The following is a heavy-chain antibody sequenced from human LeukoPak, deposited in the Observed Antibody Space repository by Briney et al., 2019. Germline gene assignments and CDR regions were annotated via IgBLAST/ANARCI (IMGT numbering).Heavy chain of an antibody. V-gene: IGHV3-13*01. J-gene: IGHJ4*02. CDR1: GFTFSDYD. CDR3: ARVAKERVGGVYYFDY. Sequence: GGSLRLSCAASGFTFSDYDMHWVRQATGKGLEWVSAIGTAGDTYYTGSVKGQFTISRENAKNSLYLQMNSLRAGDTAVYYCARVAKERVGGVYYFDYWGQGTLVTVSS. CDR2: IGTAGDT. D-gene: IGHD1-1*01.